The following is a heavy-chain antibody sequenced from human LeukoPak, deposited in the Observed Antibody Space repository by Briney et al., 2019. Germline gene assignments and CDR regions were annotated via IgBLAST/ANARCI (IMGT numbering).Heavy chain of an antibody. V-gene: IGHV3-30*02. Sequence: PGGSLRLSCAASGFTFSSYGMHWVRQAPGKGLEWVAFIRYDGSNKYYADSVKGRFTISRDNAKNSLYLQMNSLRAEDTAVYYCARRSGYKFDPWGQGTLVTASS. D-gene: IGHD3-3*01. J-gene: IGHJ5*02. CDR2: IRYDGSNK. CDR3: ARRSGYKFDP. CDR1: GFTFSSYG.